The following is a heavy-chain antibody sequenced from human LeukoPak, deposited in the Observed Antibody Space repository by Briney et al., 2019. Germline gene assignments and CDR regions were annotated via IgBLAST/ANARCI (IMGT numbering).Heavy chain of an antibody. D-gene: IGHD3-22*01. V-gene: IGHV3-15*01. Sequence: GGPLRLSCAASGFTVSNAWMSWVRQAPGKGLEWVGRIKSKTDGETTDYAAPVKGRFTISRDDSKNTLYLQMNSLKTEDTAVYYCTTVYSDSGGFYFNYCDYWGQGTLVTVST. J-gene: IGHJ4*02. CDR3: TTVYSDSGGFYFNYCDY. CDR2: IKSKTDGETT. CDR1: GFTVSNAW.